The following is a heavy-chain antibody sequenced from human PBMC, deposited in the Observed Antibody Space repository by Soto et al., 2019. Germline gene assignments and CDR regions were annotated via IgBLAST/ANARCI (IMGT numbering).Heavy chain of an antibody. CDR2: INPNSGGT. D-gene: IGHD3-9*01. Sequence: SSVKVSCKASGYTFTGYYMHWVRQAPGQGLEWMGWINPNSGGTNYAQKFQGRVTMTRDTSISTAYMELSRLRSDDTAVYYCARDNYDILTGYHYFDYWGQGTLVTVPS. J-gene: IGHJ4*02. CDR1: GYTFTGYY. CDR3: ARDNYDILTGYHYFDY. V-gene: IGHV1-2*02.